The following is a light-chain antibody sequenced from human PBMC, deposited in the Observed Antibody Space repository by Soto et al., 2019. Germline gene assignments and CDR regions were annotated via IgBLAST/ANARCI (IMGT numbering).Light chain of an antibody. Sequence: DIQMTQSPSTLSASVGDRVTITCRASQSISDSLAWYQQKTGKAPKLLIYEASSLKSGGPSRFSGSRSGTEYTLTISSLQPDDFATYYCQQYNGYWTFGQGTKVEIK. V-gene: IGKV1-5*03. CDR1: QSISDS. J-gene: IGKJ1*01. CDR2: EAS. CDR3: QQYNGYWT.